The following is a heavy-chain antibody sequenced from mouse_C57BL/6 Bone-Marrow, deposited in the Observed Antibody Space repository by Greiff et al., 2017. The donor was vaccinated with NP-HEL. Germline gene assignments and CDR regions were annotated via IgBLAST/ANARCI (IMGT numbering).Heavy chain of an antibody. J-gene: IGHJ1*03. CDR2: ISSGSSTI. CDR1: GFTFTVYG. V-gene: IGHV5-17*01. Sequence: VQVLHSGGGLVTPGGSLTLSCAASGFTFTVYGMHWVRQAPAKGLEWVAYISSGSSTISYADTVKGRFTLSRDNAKNTLFLQMTSLRSEDTAMYYCASWFYWYFDVWGTGTTVTVSS. CDR3: ASWFYWYFDV. D-gene: IGHD2-2*01.